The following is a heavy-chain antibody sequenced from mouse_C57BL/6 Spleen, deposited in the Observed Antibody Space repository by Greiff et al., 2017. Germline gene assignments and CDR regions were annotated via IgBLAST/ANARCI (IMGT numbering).Heavy chain of an antibody. V-gene: IGHV1-55*01. Sequence: QVQLQQPGAELVKPGASVKMSCKASGYTFPSYWITWVKQRPGQGLEWIGDIYPGSGSTNYNEKFKSKATLTVDTSSSTAYIQLSSLTSEDSAVYYCAISPYYDYDGDAMDYWGQGTSVTVSS. CDR1: GYTFPSYW. CDR3: AISPYYDYDGDAMDY. CDR2: IYPGSGST. J-gene: IGHJ4*01. D-gene: IGHD2-4*01.